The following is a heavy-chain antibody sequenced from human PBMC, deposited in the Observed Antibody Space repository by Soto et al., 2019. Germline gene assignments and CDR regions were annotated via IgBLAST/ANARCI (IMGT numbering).Heavy chain of an antibody. D-gene: IGHD3-3*01. V-gene: IGHV1-69*05. CDR1: GGTFSSYA. J-gene: IGHJ5*02. CDR2: IIPIFGTA. CDR3: AGGPRYDCGSGPWEWFDP. Sequence: QVQLVQSGAEVKKPGSSVKVSCKASGGTFSSYAISWVRQAPGQGLEWMGGIIPIFGTANYAQKFQGRVTITPDDSTGTAYMKLSSLRSEDTAVYYWAGGPRYDCGSGPWEWFDPWGQGTLVTVSS.